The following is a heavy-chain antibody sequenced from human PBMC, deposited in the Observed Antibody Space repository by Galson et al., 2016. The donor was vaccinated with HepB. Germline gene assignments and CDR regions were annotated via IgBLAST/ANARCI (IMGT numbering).Heavy chain of an antibody. J-gene: IGHJ4*02. V-gene: IGHV1-46*03. Sequence: SVKVSCKASGYTFTAFYIHWLRQAPGQGLEWMGIINPNAGSTTYADKFQGRISMTRDTSTSTVYMELTSLRSEDTALYFCARDQGHNSRFNFFDNWGQGTLVTVSS. CDR1: GYTFTAFY. CDR3: ARDQGHNSRFNFFDN. CDR2: INPNAGST. D-gene: IGHD1-1*01.